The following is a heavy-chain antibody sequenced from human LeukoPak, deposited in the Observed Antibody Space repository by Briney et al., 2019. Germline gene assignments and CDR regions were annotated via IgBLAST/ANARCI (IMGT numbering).Heavy chain of an antibody. D-gene: IGHD1-1*01. CDR1: GFTFDDYA. CDR2: ISWNSGSI. Sequence: GGSLRLSCAASGFTFDDYAMHWVRLAPGKGLEWVSGISWNSGSIGYADSVKGRFTISRDNAKNSLYLQMNSLRAEDTALYYCAKGTGLDAFDIWGQGTMVTVSS. CDR3: AKGTGLDAFDI. V-gene: IGHV3-9*01. J-gene: IGHJ3*02.